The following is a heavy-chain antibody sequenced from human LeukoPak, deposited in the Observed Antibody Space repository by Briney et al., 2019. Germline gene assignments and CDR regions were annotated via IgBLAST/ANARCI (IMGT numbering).Heavy chain of an antibody. V-gene: IGHV4-34*01. CDR1: GGSFSGYY. CDR2: INHSGST. J-gene: IGHJ1*01. CDR3: ARAPDYYGSGIVEGCFQH. Sequence: SETLSLTCAVYGGSFSGYYWSWVRQPPGKGLEWIGEINHSGSTNYNPSLKSRVTISVDTSKNQFSLKLSSVTAADTAVYYCARAPDYYGSGIVEGCFQHWGQGTLVTVSS. D-gene: IGHD3-10*01.